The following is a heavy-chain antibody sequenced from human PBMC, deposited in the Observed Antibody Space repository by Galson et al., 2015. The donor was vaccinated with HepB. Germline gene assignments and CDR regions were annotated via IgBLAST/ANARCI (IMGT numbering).Heavy chain of an antibody. CDR2: STWNGGSI. CDR3: AKGAARRTKNYYYYYHLDV. CDR1: GFTFDDYA. J-gene: IGHJ6*03. V-gene: IGHV3-9*01. Sequence: SLRLSCAASGFTFDDYAMHWVRQAPGKGPEWVSGSTWNGGSIGYADSVKGGFNISRDNAKNSLYLQMNSLRAEDTAFYYCAKGAARRTKNYYYYYHLDVWGKGTTVTVSS. D-gene: IGHD6-6*01.